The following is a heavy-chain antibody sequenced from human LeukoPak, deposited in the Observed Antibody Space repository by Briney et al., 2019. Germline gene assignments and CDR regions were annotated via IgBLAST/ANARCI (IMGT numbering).Heavy chain of an antibody. D-gene: IGHD2-15*01. V-gene: IGHV3-48*03. CDR3: ASAHCSGGSCYSDY. Sequence: PGGSLRLSCAASGFTFSSYEMNWVRQAPGKGLEWVSYISSSGSTIYYADSVKGRFTISRDNAKSSLYLQMNSLRAEDTAVYYCASAHCSGGSCYSDYWGQGTLVTVSS. J-gene: IGHJ4*02. CDR1: GFTFSSYE. CDR2: ISSSGSTI.